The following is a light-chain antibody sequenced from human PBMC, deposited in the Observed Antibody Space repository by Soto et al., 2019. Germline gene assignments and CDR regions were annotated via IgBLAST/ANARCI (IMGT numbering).Light chain of an antibody. Sequence: VMTQSPATLSVSPGERATLSCRASQSVSSKLAWYQQKPGQAPRLLIYGASTRAAGIPARFSGSGSGTEFTLTISSLQSEDFAVYYCQQYNNWPPWTFGQGTKVEIK. V-gene: IGKV3-15*01. CDR3: QQYNNWPPWT. J-gene: IGKJ1*01. CDR1: QSVSSK. CDR2: GAS.